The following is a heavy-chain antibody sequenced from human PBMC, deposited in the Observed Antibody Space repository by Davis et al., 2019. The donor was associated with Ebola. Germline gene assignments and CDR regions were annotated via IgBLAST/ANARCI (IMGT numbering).Heavy chain of an antibody. CDR2: MNPNSGNT. J-gene: IGHJ6*02. D-gene: IGHD2-2*01. CDR3: ARDVVVPAAMHGYYYYYGMDV. CDR1: GGTFSSYA. Sequence: AASVKVSCKASGGTFSSYAISWVRQATGQGLEWMGWMNPNSGNTGYAQKFQGRVTMTRNTSISTAYMELSSLRSEDTAIYYCARDVVVPAAMHGYYYYYGMDVWGQGTTVTVSS. V-gene: IGHV1-8*02.